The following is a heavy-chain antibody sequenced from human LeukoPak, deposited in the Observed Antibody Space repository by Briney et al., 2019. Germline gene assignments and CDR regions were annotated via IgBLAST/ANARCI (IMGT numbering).Heavy chain of an antibody. Sequence: GESLKISCKGSGYSFTSYWIGWVRQMPGKGLEWMGIIYPGDSDTRYSPSFQGQVTISADKSISTAYLQWSSLKASDTAMYYCARNTYYYDSSGYYYVAPTDYWGQGTLVTVSS. D-gene: IGHD3-22*01. CDR3: ARNTYYYDSSGYYYVAPTDY. CDR1: GYSFTSYW. V-gene: IGHV5-51*01. CDR2: IYPGDSDT. J-gene: IGHJ4*02.